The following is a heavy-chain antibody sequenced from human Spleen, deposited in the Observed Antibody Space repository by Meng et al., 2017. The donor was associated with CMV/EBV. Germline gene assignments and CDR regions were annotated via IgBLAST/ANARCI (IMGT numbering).Heavy chain of an antibody. Sequence: GESLKISCAASGFSFSSFGMHWVRQAPGKGLEWVSYISYSSDIIYYADSVKGRFTISRDNAKNSLFLQMNSLRAEDTAVYYCARDFRVSRSGYNEDCWGQGTLVTVSS. D-gene: IGHD5-24*01. CDR1: GFSFSSFG. V-gene: IGHV3-48*04. CDR2: ISYSSDII. CDR3: ARDFRVSRSGYNEDC. J-gene: IGHJ4*02.